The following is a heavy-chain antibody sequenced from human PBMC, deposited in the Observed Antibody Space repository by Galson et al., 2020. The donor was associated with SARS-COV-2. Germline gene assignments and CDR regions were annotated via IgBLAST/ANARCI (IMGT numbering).Heavy chain of an antibody. D-gene: IGHD3-10*01. CDR3: ASSLLWFGHYYFDY. J-gene: IGHJ4*02. V-gene: IGHV3-30*04. CDR2: ISYDGSNK. Sequence: GESLKLSCAASGFTFSSYAMHWVRQAPGKGLEWVAVISYDGSNKYYADSVKGRFTISRDNSKNTLYLQMNSLRAEDTAVYYCASSLLWFGHYYFDYWGQGTLVTVSS. CDR1: GFTFSSYA.